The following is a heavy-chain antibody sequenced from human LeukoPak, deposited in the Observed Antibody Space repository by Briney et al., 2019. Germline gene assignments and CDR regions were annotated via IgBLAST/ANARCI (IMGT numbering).Heavy chain of an antibody. CDR3: AKDRSIAVADGNDY. CDR2: ISGSGGST. Sequence: PGGSLRLSCAASGFTFSSHAMSWVRQAPGKGLGWVSAISGSGGSTYYADSVKGRFTISRDNSKNTLNLQMNSLRAEDTAVYYCAKDRSIAVADGNDYWGQGTLVTVSS. D-gene: IGHD6-19*01. V-gene: IGHV3-23*01. CDR1: GFTFSSHA. J-gene: IGHJ4*02.